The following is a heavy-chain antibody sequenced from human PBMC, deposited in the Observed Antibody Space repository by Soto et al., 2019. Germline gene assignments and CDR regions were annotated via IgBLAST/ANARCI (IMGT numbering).Heavy chain of an antibody. CDR1: SCSFSSGSYY. V-gene: IGHV4-31*03. CDR3: ARDQRDYYYGMDV. CDR2: IYYSGST. Sequence: SATLSLTCTISSCSFSSGSYYWNWIRQHPGKGLEWIGYIYYSGSTYYNPSLKSRVTISVDTSKNQFSLKLSSVTAADTAVYYCARDQRDYYYGMDVWGQGTTVT. J-gene: IGHJ6*02. D-gene: IGHD6-25*01.